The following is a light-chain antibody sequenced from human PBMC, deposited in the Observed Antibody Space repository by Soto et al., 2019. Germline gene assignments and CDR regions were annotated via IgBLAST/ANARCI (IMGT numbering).Light chain of an antibody. CDR1: QSVSSY. Sequence: EIVLTQSPATLSLSPGERATLSCRASQSVSSYLAWYQQHPGQAPRLLIYDASNRATGIPARFSGSGSGTDFTLTISSLEPEDFAVYYCQQRSNWPPWTFDQGTKVEIK. J-gene: IGKJ1*01. V-gene: IGKV3-11*01. CDR2: DAS. CDR3: QQRSNWPPWT.